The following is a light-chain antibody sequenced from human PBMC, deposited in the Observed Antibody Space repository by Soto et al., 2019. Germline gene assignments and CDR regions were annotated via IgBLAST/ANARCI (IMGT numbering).Light chain of an antibody. J-gene: IGLJ3*02. CDR3: CSYAGRVVV. CDR1: SSDVGRYNY. Sequence: QSALTQPRSVSGSPGQSVTISCTGTSSDVGRYNYVSWYQQHPGRAPKIMIYDVSKRPSGVPDRFFGSKSGNTASLTISGLQAEDEADYYCCSYAGRVVVFGGGTKLTVL. CDR2: DVS. V-gene: IGLV2-11*01.